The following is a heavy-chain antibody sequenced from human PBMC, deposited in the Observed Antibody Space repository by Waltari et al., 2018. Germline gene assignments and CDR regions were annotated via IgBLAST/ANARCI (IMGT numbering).Heavy chain of an antibody. D-gene: IGHD3-10*01. Sequence: QVQLVQSGAEVKKPGASVKVSCKASGYTFTSYDINWVRQATGQGLEWMGLMNPNSGNRGYAKKFQGSVTMPRNTAISTAYMALSSLRSEDTPVSYCAIDVSGHQGYGMDVWGQGTTVTVSS. CDR1: GYTFTSYD. CDR3: AIDVSGHQGYGMDV. J-gene: IGHJ6*02. V-gene: IGHV1-8*01. CDR2: MNPNSGNR.